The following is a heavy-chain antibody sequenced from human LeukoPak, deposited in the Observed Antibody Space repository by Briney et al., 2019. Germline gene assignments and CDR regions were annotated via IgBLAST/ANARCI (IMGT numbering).Heavy chain of an antibody. CDR1: GYTFTSYY. CDR2: INPSGGST. Sequence: ASVKVSCKASGYTFTSYYMHWVRQAPGQGLEGMGIINPSGGSTSYAQKFQGRVTMTRDTSTSTVYMELSRLRSDDTAVYYCARDQSKTVVPAANWGQGTLVTVSS. V-gene: IGHV1-46*01. J-gene: IGHJ4*02. CDR3: ARDQSKTVVPAAN. D-gene: IGHD2-2*01.